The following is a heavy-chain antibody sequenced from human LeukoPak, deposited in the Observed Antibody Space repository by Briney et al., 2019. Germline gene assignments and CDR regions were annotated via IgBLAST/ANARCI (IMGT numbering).Heavy chain of an antibody. CDR3: TTEYYGGFDY. J-gene: IGHJ4*02. CDR2: VKNRGDGRTT. V-gene: IGHV3-15*07. D-gene: IGHD3-16*01. CDR1: TFTKAW. Sequence: KSGGSLRLSCVVSTFTKAWVNWVRQAPGKGLEWVGRVKNRGDGRTTDYAAPVKGRFTISRDDSKRTVYLQMNSLKTEDTAVYFCTTEYYGGFDYWGQGTLVTVSS.